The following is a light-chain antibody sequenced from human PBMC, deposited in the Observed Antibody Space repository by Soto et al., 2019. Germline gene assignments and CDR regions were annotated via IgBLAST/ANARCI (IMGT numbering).Light chain of an antibody. CDR3: QQRRSWPQA. CDR2: DAS. V-gene: IGKV3-11*01. Sequence: EIVFTQSPATLSLSPGERATPSFRASQGVSSYLAWYQQKPGQAPRLLIYDASNRATGIPARFSGSGSETNFTLTISSLEAQDFAGADYQQRRSWPQAFGQGTKVDIK. CDR1: QGVSSY. J-gene: IGKJ1*01.